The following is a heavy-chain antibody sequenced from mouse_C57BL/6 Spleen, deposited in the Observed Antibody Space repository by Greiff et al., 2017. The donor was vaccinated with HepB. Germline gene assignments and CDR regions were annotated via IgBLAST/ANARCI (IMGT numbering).Heavy chain of an antibody. CDR3: ATTVVATGFDY. CDR2: IDPSDSYT. Sequence: QVQLQQPGAELVMPGASVKLSCKASGYTFTSYWMHWVKQRPGQGLEWIGEIDPSDSYTNYNQKFKGKSTLTVDKSSSTAYMQLISLTSEDSAVYYCATTVVATGFDYWGQGTTLTVSS. V-gene: IGHV1-69*01. J-gene: IGHJ2*01. D-gene: IGHD1-1*01. CDR1: GYTFTSYW.